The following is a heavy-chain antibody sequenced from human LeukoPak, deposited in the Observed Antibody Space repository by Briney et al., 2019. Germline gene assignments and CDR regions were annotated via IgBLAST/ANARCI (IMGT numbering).Heavy chain of an antibody. CDR2: INHSGST. CDR3: ARPIGADTAMDGNWFDP. V-gene: IGHV4-34*01. Sequence: PSETLSLTCAVYGGSFIGFHWNWIRQAPGKGLEWIGDINHSGSTNYNPSLTSRVTISVDPSKNQSSLNLSSVTAADTAVYYCARPIGADTAMDGNWFDPWGQGTLVTVSS. D-gene: IGHD5-18*01. J-gene: IGHJ5*02. CDR1: GGSFIGFH.